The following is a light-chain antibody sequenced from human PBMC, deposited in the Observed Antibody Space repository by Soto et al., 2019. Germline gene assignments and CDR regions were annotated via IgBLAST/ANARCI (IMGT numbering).Light chain of an antibody. CDR3: QQRSNWPPIT. V-gene: IGKV1-39*01. CDR1: QSISSY. Sequence: DIQMTQSPSSLSASVGDRFTITCRSSQSISSYLNWYQQKPGKAPKLLIYAASSLQSGVPSRFSGSGSGTDFTLTISSLGPEDFAVYYCQQRSNWPPITFGQGTRLEIK. J-gene: IGKJ5*01. CDR2: AAS.